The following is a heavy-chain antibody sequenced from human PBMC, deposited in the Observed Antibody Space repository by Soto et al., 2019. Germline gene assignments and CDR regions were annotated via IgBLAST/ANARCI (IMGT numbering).Heavy chain of an antibody. CDR2: IGSSGGTT. D-gene: IGHD4-17*01. V-gene: IGHV3-23*01. Sequence: GGSLRLSCAASGFTFRNYAMSWVRQAPGKGLEWVSAIGSSGGTTNLADSVKVRFTISRDNSKNTLYLQMNSLRAEDTAVYYCGKDPNGDYIGAFDIWGQGTMVTVSS. CDR1: GFTFRNYA. J-gene: IGHJ3*02. CDR3: GKDPNGDYIGAFDI.